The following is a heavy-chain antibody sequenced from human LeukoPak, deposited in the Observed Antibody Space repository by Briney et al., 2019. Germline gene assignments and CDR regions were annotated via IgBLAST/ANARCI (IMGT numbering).Heavy chain of an antibody. CDR3: ARRQYRSSWYYFDY. Sequence: GGSLRLSCAASGFSLSSYWMHCVRQAPGKGLVWVSRINSDGSTTNYADSVKGRFTISRDNAKNTLYLQMNSLRAEDTAVYYCARRQYRSSWYYFDYWGQGTLVTVSS. CDR2: INSDGSTT. J-gene: IGHJ4*02. D-gene: IGHD6-13*01. CDR1: GFSLSSYW. V-gene: IGHV3-74*01.